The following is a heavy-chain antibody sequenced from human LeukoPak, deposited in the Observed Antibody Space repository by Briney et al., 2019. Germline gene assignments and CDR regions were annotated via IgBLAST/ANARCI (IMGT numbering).Heavy chain of an antibody. Sequence: PGGSLRLSCAASGFTFGDYAMRWVRQAPGKGLEWVGFIRSKAYGGTTEYAASVKGRFTISRDDSKSIAYLQMNSLKTEDTAVYYCTRVRSSGWYGYDAFDIWGQGTMVAVSS. CDR2: IRSKAYGGTT. V-gene: IGHV3-49*04. D-gene: IGHD6-19*01. CDR3: TRVRSSGWYGYDAFDI. J-gene: IGHJ3*02. CDR1: GFTFGDYA.